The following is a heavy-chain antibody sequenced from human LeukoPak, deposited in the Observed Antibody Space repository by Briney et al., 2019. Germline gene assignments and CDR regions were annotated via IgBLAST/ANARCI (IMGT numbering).Heavy chain of an antibody. CDR1: GFTFSSYS. V-gene: IGHV3-21*01. D-gene: IGHD1-1*01. Sequence: PGGSLTLSCAASGFTFSSYSMNWVRQAPGKGLEWVSSISSSSSYIYYADSVKGRFTISRDNAKNSLYLQMNSLRAEDTAVYYCARDEQNAFDYWGQGTLVTVSS. CDR3: ARDEQNAFDY. CDR2: ISSSSSYI. J-gene: IGHJ4*02.